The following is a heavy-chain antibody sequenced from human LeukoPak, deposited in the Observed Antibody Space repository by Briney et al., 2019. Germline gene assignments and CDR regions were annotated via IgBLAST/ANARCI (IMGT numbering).Heavy chain of an antibody. CDR1: GYTFTSYG. J-gene: IGHJ4*02. Sequence: ASVKVSCKASGYTFTSYGISWVRQAPGQGLQWMGWISAYNGNTNYAQELQGRVTMTTDTSTSTAYMELRSLRSDDTAIYYCAKNDYGDSYYFDYWGQGTLVTVSS. V-gene: IGHV1-18*01. CDR3: AKNDYGDSYYFDY. CDR2: ISAYNGNT. D-gene: IGHD4-17*01.